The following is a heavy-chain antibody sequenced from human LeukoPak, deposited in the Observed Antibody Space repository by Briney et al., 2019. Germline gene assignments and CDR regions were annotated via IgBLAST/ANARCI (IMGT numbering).Heavy chain of an antibody. D-gene: IGHD3-3*01. CDR3: ARTTIFGVVFDY. CDR1: GYTFTGYY. Sequence: ASVKVSCKASGYTFTGYYMHWVRQAPGQGLEWMGWINPNSGGTNYAQKFQGRVTMTRDTSISTAYMELSRLRSDDTAVYYCARTTIFGVVFDYWGQGTLVTVSS. CDR2: INPNSGGT. V-gene: IGHV1-2*02. J-gene: IGHJ4*02.